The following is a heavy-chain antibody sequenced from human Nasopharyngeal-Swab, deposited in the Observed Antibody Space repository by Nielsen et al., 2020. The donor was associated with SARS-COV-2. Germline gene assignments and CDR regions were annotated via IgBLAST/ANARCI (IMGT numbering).Heavy chain of an antibody. Sequence: RQAPGKGLEWIGYIYYSGSTNYNPSLKSRVTISVDTSKNQFSLKLSSVTAADTAVYYCARGGGGYPRDAFDIWGQGTMVTVSS. J-gene: IGHJ3*02. D-gene: IGHD3-22*01. CDR3: ARGGGGYPRDAFDI. V-gene: IGHV4-59*01. CDR2: IYYSGST.